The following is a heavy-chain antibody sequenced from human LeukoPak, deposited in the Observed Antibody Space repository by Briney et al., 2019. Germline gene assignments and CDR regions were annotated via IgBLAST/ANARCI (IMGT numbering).Heavy chain of an antibody. CDR1: GFTFTNYG. V-gene: IGHV3-74*01. CDR3: ARNSNGMSN. Sequence: GGSLRLSCVASGFTFTNYGMMWVRQAPGKGLVWVSYINSDGRSTTYADSVRGRFTISRDNAKNTLYLQMSSLRAEDTAMYYCARNSNGMSNWGQGTLVIVSS. J-gene: IGHJ4*02. CDR2: INSDGRST. D-gene: IGHD2-8*01.